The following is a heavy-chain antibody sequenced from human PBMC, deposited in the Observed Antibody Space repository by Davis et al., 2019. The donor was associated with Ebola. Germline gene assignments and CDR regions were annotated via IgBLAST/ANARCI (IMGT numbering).Heavy chain of an antibody. Sequence: GESLKISCAASGFTFSRHWMHWVRQAPGKGLVWVSRIDDDGSTTTYADSVKGRFTISRDNSKNTLYLQMNSLRAEDTAVYYCAKRDYWGQGTLVTVSS. CDR3: AKRDY. J-gene: IGHJ4*02. CDR2: IDDDGSTT. V-gene: IGHV3-74*01. CDR1: GFTFSRHW. D-gene: IGHD1-1*01.